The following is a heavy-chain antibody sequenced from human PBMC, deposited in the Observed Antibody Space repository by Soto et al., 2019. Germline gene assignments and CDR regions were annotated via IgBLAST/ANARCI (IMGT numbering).Heavy chain of an antibody. CDR1: GFTFNNYA. CDR3: AKDGARDDDFWNGWRHSGMDV. J-gene: IGHJ6*02. CDR2: ISGSGGST. V-gene: IGHV3-23*01. Sequence: EVQLLESGGGLVHPGGSLRLSCAASGFTFNNYAMGWVRQAPGKGLEWVSTISGSGGSTYYADSVKGRFTISRDNSKSTLYLQMNSLRADDTAVYYCAKDGARDDDFWNGWRHSGMDVWGQGTTVTVSS. D-gene: IGHD3-3*01.